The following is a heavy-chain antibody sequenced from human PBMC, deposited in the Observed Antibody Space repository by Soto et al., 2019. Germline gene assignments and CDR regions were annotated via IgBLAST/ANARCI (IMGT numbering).Heavy chain of an antibody. D-gene: IGHD6-13*01. CDR2: IRSKAYGGTT. J-gene: IGHJ4*02. CDR3: ARDRGSSWFEYYFDY. CDR1: GFTFGDFP. Sequence: SLSLSCTSSGFTFGDFPMTWFRPAPGKGLEWVAFIRSKAYGGTTEYAASVKGRFTISRDDSKSIAYLQMNSLKTEDTAVYYCARDRGSSWFEYYFDYWGQGTQVTVSS. V-gene: IGHV3-49*03.